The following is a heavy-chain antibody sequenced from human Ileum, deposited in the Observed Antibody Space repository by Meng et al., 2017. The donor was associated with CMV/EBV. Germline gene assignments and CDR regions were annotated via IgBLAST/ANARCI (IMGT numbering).Heavy chain of an antibody. CDR1: GLTFSSYW. V-gene: IGHV3-7*01. CDR2: IKQDESEK. Sequence: LCCAASGLTFSSYWMTGVGQAPVKGMEWVAKIKQDESEKYYGYSVKGRFTISRDNANNLLYLQMNSLRAEDTGVYYCARGVYSLDYWGQGTLVTVSS. D-gene: IGHD2-8*01. CDR3: ARGVYSLDY. J-gene: IGHJ4*02.